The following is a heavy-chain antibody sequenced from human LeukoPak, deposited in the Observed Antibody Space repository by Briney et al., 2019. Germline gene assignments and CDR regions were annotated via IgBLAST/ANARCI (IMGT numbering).Heavy chain of an antibody. CDR2: IYHSGST. Sequence: SETLSVTRAVSGYSISSGYYWGWIRQPPGKGPEWIGSIYHSGSTYYNPSLNSRVTISVDTYKNQFPLKLSSVTAADTAVYYCARDAPPDYWGQGTLVTVSS. CDR3: ARDAPPDY. J-gene: IGHJ4*02. CDR1: GYSISSGYY. V-gene: IGHV4-38-2*02.